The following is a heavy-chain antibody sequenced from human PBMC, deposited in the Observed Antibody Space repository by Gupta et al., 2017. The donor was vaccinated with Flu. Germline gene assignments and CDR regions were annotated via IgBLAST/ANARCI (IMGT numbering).Heavy chain of an antibody. CDR1: GFTFSTFA. J-gene: IGHJ4*02. Sequence: LVESGGGVVQPGSSLRLSCAASGFTFSTFAMHWVRQAPGKWLEWVAVKSYDGRHKWFADSVKGRFTVSRDNAKNTLYLQMDSLRAEDTAVYYCSRGDLQVWLPQIDDWGQGTLVPVSS. CDR3: SRGDLQVWLPQIDD. V-gene: IGHV3-30*04. CDR2: KSYDGRHK. D-gene: IGHD3-16*01.